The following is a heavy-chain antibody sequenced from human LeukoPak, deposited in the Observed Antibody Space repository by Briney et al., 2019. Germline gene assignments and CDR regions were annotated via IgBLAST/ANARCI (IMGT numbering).Heavy chain of an antibody. CDR1: GGSFSGYY. D-gene: IGHD3-9*01. Sequence: SETLSLTCAVCGGSFSGYYWSWIRQPPGKGLEWIGEINHSGSTNYNPSLKSRVTISVDTSKNQFSLKLSSVTAADTAVYYCAGGYYDILTGYYWFDPWGQGTLVTVSS. J-gene: IGHJ5*02. V-gene: IGHV4-34*01. CDR3: AGGYYDILTGYYWFDP. CDR2: INHSGST.